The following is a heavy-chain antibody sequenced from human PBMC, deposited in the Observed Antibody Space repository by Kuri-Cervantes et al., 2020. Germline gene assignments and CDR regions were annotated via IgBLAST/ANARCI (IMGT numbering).Heavy chain of an antibody. CDR1: GFTFSSYA. CDR3: ARGRVGAAVFDY. V-gene: IGHV3-23*01. J-gene: IGHJ4*02. CDR2: ISGSGGST. D-gene: IGHD1-26*01. Sequence: GESLKISCAASGFTFSSYAMSWVRQAPGKGLGWVSAISGSGGSTYYADSVKGRFTISRDNAKNSLYLQMNSLRVEDTAVYYCARGRVGAAVFDYWGQGTLVTVSS.